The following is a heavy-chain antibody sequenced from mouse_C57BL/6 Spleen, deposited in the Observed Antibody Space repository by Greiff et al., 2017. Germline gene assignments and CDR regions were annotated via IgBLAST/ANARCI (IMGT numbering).Heavy chain of an antibody. J-gene: IGHJ4*01. CDR1: GFTFSNYW. Sequence: EVKVEESGGGLVQPGGSMKLSCVASGFTFSNYWMNWFRQSPEKGLEWVAQIRLKSDNYATHYAESVKGWFTISRYDSKSSVYQQMSNVRDEDTGIYYGKSTMITTDCCTKDYWGQGTSVTVSS. CDR2: IRLKSDNYAT. V-gene: IGHV6-3*01. CDR3: KSTMITTDCCTKDY. D-gene: IGHD2-4*01.